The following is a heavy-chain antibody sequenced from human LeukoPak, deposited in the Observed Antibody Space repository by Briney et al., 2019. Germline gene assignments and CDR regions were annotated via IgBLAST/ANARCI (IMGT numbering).Heavy chain of an antibody. D-gene: IGHD3-9*01. Sequence: PGGSLRLPCAASGFTVSSNYMSWVRQAPGKGLEWVSVIYSGGSTYYADSVKGRFTISRDNSKNTLYLQMNSLRAEDTAVYYCASPAHYDVLTGYYSNYDYWGQGTLVTVSS. V-gene: IGHV3-66*01. CDR3: ASPAHYDVLTGYYSNYDY. CDR2: IYSGGST. CDR1: GFTVSSNY. J-gene: IGHJ4*02.